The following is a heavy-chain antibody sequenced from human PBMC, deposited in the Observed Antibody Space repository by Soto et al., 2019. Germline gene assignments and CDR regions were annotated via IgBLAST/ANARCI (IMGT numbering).Heavy chain of an antibody. D-gene: IGHD2-2*01. CDR2: ISAYNGNT. Sequence: ASVKVSCKASGYTFTSYGISWVRQAPGQGLEWMGWISAYNGNTNYAQKLQGRVTMTTDTSTSTGYMELRSLRSDDTAVYYCARDTPYCSSTSCYVTDDYWGQGTLVTVSS. J-gene: IGHJ4*02. V-gene: IGHV1-18*01. CDR3: ARDTPYCSSTSCYVTDDY. CDR1: GYTFTSYG.